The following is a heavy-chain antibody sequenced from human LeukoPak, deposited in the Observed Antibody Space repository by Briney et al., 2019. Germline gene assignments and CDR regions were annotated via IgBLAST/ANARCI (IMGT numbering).Heavy chain of an antibody. CDR2: ITSSGTHI. CDR3: AKEDTMTPFDP. CDR1: GFTFSSFN. V-gene: IGHV3-21*01. J-gene: IGHJ5*02. Sequence: PGGSLRLSCAASGFTFSSFNMNWVRQAPGKAMEWVSSITSSGTHIFYADSVRGRFTISRDNAKNSLYLQMDSLGPDDTAVYYCAKEDTMTPFDPWGQGTLVTVSS. D-gene: IGHD3-22*01.